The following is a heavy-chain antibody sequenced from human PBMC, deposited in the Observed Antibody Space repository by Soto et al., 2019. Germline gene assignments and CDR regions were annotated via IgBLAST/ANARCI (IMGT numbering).Heavy chain of an antibody. V-gene: IGHV3-48*02. CDR1: GFTFSSYT. Sequence: ESGGGLVQPGGSLRLSCAASGFTFSSYTMNWVRQAPGKGLEWVSFISSSSSIISYADSVRGRFTISRDNAENSLYLQMNSLRDEDTAVYYCARDPVATIVGYYFDYWGQGTLVTVSS. J-gene: IGHJ4*02. CDR3: ARDPVATIVGYYFDY. D-gene: IGHD5-12*01. CDR2: ISSSSSII.